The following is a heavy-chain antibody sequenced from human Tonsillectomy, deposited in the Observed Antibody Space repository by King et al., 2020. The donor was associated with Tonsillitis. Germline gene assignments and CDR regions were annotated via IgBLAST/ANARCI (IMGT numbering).Heavy chain of an antibody. V-gene: IGHV3-30*04. D-gene: IGHD2-8*01. CDR2: ISYDGSNK. CDR3: ARDGQYCTNGVCYTEFDY. Sequence: HVQLVESGGGVVQPGRSLRLSCAASGFTFSSYAIHWVRQDPGKGREWVAVISYDGSNKYYAESVKGRFTISRDNSKNTLYLQMNSLRAEDTAVYYCARDGQYCTNGVCYTEFDYWGQGTLVTVSS. J-gene: IGHJ4*02. CDR1: GFTFSSYA.